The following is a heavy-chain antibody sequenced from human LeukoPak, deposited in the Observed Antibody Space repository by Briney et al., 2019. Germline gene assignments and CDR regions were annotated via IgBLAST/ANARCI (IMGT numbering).Heavy chain of an antibody. D-gene: IGHD3-3*01. CDR1: GYSFTSYW. CDR3: ARTIFRVVLLDYGMDV. J-gene: IGHJ6*02. CDR2: IYPGDSDT. Sequence: GESLKISCKGSGYSFTSYWIGWVRQMPGKGVEWMENIYPGDSDTRYSPSFQGQVTISADKSISTAYLQWSSLKASDTAMYYCARTIFRVVLLDYGMDVWGQGTTVTVSS. V-gene: IGHV5-51*01.